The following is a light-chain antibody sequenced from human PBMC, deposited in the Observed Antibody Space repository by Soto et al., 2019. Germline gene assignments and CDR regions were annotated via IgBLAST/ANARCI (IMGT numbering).Light chain of an antibody. CDR3: LQHNSYPP. CDR1: QGISSY. CDR2: SAS. Sequence: IKLTKSPSSLSAFVEERVTITCRVSQGISSYLNWYRQKPGKIPKLLIYSASNLQSGVPSRFSGSGSGTDFTLTINSLQPEDFATYYCLQHNSYPPFGQGTRMEIK. J-gene: IGKJ5*01. V-gene: IGKV1-27*01.